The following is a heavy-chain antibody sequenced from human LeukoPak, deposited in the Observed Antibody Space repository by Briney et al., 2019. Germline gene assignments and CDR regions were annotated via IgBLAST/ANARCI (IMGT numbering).Heavy chain of an antibody. J-gene: IGHJ4*02. CDR1: GFTFSTYA. CDR3: ARPYSGSYDNDY. D-gene: IGHD1-26*01. V-gene: IGHV3-23*01. Sequence: PGGSLRLSCAASGFTFSTYAMSWVRQAPGKGLEWVSVVSGTGGRTYYADSVKGRFTISRDNAKNSLYLQMNSLRDEDTAVYYCARPYSGSYDNDYWGQGTLVTVSS. CDR2: VSGTGGRT.